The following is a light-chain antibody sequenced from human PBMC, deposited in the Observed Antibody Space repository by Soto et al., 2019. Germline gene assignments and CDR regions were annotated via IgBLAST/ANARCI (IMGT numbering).Light chain of an antibody. V-gene: IGKV1-5*03. CDR2: KAS. CDR1: QIISSW. CDR3: QQYNDYQYT. Sequence: DVQMTQSPSTLSASVGDRVSITCRASQIISSWLAWYQQKPGKAPKLLIYKASSLESGVPSRFSGSGSGTEFSLTISSLQPEDFAIYYCQQYNDYQYTFGQGTKLEIK. J-gene: IGKJ2*01.